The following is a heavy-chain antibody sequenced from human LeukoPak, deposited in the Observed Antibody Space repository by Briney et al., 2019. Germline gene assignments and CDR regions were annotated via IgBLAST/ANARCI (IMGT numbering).Heavy chain of an antibody. CDR1: GYTFTIYD. CDR2: MNPNSGNT. D-gene: IGHD6-6*01. J-gene: IGHJ4*02. V-gene: IGHV1-8*01. CDR3: ARDPGYSSSSAGGGNDY. Sequence: ASVNVSFTASGYTFTIYDINWVRPATGHGLEWMGWMNPNSGNTGYAQKFQGRVTMTRNTSISTAYMELSSLRSEDTAVYYCARDPGYSSSSAGGGNDYWGQGTLVTVSS.